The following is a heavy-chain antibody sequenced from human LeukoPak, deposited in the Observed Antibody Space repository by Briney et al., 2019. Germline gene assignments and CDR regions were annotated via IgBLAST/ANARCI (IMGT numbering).Heavy chain of an antibody. D-gene: IGHD6-6*01. V-gene: IGHV3-64D*06. CDR3: VKDRSMAAPNNDFFDS. CDR1: GFTFNRFY. J-gene: IGHJ4*02. CDR2: ISSNGATT. Sequence: QPGGSLRLSCSASGFTFNRFYLHWVRQAPGKGLEFVSHISSNGATTYYADSVKGRFTISRDNSKNTLYLQMSSLRADDTAVYYCVKDRSMAAPNNDFFDSWGQGALVTVSS.